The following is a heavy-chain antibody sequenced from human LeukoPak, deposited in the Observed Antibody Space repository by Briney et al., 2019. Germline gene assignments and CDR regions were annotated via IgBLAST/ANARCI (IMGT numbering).Heavy chain of an antibody. J-gene: IGHJ4*02. CDR3: AKDWASVGVSAFDY. Sequence: GRSLRLSCAASGFTFDDYAMHWVRQAPGKGLEWVSGINWNSGTIDYADSAKGRFTISRDNAKNSLYLQMNSLRAEDTALYYCAKDWASVGVSAFDYWGQGTLVTVSS. D-gene: IGHD1-26*01. CDR1: GFTFDDYA. V-gene: IGHV3-9*01. CDR2: INWNSGTI.